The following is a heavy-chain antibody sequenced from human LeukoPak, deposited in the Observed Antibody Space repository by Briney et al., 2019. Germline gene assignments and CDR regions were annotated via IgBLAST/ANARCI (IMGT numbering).Heavy chain of an antibody. Sequence: SETLSLTCTVSGGSISSSSYYWGWIRQPPGKGLEWIGSIYYSGSTYYNPSLKSRVTISVDTSKNQFSLKLSSVTAADTAVYYCARAAMVRGVIRTRYYMDVWGKGTTVTISS. CDR3: ARAAMVRGVIRTRYYMDV. J-gene: IGHJ6*03. CDR1: GGSISSSSYY. V-gene: IGHV4-39*01. D-gene: IGHD3-10*01. CDR2: IYYSGST.